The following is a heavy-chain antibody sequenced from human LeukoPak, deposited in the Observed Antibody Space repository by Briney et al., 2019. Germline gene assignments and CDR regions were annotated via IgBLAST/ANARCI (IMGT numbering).Heavy chain of an antibody. D-gene: IGHD6-19*01. Sequence: PGGSLRLSCTASGFIFSTSWMTWVRQAPGKGLEWVANINLDGSEKYYVDSVKGRFTISRDNAKNSLYLQMNSLRAEDTAVYYCARDLGYSSGWRPRNDAFDIWGQGTMVTVSS. V-gene: IGHV3-7*01. J-gene: IGHJ3*02. CDR1: GFIFSTSW. CDR2: INLDGSEK. CDR3: ARDLGYSSGWRPRNDAFDI.